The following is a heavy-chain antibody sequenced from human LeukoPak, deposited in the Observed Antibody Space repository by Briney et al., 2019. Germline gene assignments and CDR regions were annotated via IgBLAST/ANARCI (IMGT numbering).Heavy chain of an antibody. Sequence: SETLSLTCTVSDGSITNYYWSWIRQPPGKGLEWIGFIYYNGYTRYNPSLKSRVTISVDTSKNQFSVKLTSVTAADTAVYYCARGWYDGSYRFDYWGQGTLVTVSS. J-gene: IGHJ4*02. V-gene: IGHV4-59*01. CDR1: DGSITNYY. CDR3: ARGWYDGSYRFDY. CDR2: IYYNGYT. D-gene: IGHD1-26*01.